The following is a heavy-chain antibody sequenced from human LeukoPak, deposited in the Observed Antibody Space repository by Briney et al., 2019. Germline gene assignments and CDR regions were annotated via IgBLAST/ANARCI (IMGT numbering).Heavy chain of an antibody. D-gene: IGHD3-22*01. CDR2: ISGSGGST. Sequence: GGSLRLSCPASGFTFSSYAMSWVRQAPGKGLEWVSAISGSGGSTYYADSVKGRFTISRDNSKNTLYLQMNSLRAEDTAVYYCAKDYPYYYDSSGRLFDYWGQGTLVTVSS. CDR1: GFTFSSYA. J-gene: IGHJ4*02. V-gene: IGHV3-23*01. CDR3: AKDYPYYYDSSGRLFDY.